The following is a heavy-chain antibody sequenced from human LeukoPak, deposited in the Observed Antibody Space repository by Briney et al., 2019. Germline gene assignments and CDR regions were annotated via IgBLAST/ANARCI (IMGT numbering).Heavy chain of an antibody. D-gene: IGHD3-10*01. CDR3: ARGPGEIIYYYYYMDV. V-gene: IGHV1-8*01. Sequence: ASVKFSSKASGYTFTSYDINWVRQATGQGLEWMGWMNPNSGNTGYAQKFQGRVTMTRNTSISTAYMELSSLRSEDTAVYYCARGPGEIIYYYYYMDVWGKGTTVTVSS. J-gene: IGHJ6*03. CDR2: MNPNSGNT. CDR1: GYTFTSYD.